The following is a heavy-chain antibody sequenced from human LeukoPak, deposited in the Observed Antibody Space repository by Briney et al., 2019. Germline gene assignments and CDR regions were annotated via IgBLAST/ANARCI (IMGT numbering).Heavy chain of an antibody. Sequence: GGSLRLSCAASGFTFDDYAMHWVRQAPGKGLEWVSGISWNSGSIGYADSVKGRFTISRDNAKNSLYLQMNSLRAEDTALYYCAEDRAVAMEYLQHWGQGTLVTVSS. CDR3: AEDRAVAMEYLQH. V-gene: IGHV3-9*01. CDR1: GFTFDDYA. CDR2: ISWNSGSI. D-gene: IGHD6-19*01. J-gene: IGHJ1*01.